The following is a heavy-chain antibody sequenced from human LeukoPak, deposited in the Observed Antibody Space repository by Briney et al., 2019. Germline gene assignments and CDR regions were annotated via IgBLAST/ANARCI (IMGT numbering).Heavy chain of an antibody. CDR1: GYTFTSYG. Sequence: ASVKVSCKASGYTFTSYGISWVRQAPGQGLEWMGWISAYNGNTNYAQKLQGRVTMTTDTSTSTAYMELRSLRSDDTAVYYCAREGEVGATGYYYYYGMDVWGQGTTVTVSS. J-gene: IGHJ6*02. D-gene: IGHD1-26*01. CDR3: AREGEVGATGYYYYYGMDV. CDR2: ISAYNGNT. V-gene: IGHV1-18*01.